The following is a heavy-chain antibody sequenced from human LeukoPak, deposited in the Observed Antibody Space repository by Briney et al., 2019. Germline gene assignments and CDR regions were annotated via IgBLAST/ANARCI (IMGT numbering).Heavy chain of an antibody. Sequence: GESLKISCKGSGYSFKNYWIAWVRQMPGKGLEWMGIIYPGDANTRYNPSFQGQVTISADKSISTAYLQWSSLKASDTAMYYCARHKGGRPHGIEIWGQGTMVTVSS. D-gene: IGHD3-16*01. CDR2: IYPGDANT. CDR3: ARHKGGRPHGIEI. V-gene: IGHV5-51*01. CDR1: GYSFKNYW. J-gene: IGHJ3*02.